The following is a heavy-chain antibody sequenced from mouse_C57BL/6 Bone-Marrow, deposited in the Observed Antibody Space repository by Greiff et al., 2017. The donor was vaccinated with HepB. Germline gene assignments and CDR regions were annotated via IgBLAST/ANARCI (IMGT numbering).Heavy chain of an antibody. D-gene: IGHD2-4*01. CDR3: ARHGDYDGVGAMDY. CDR2: INSDGGST. J-gene: IGHJ4*01. V-gene: IGHV5-2*01. Sequence: EVQLVESGGGLVQPGESLKLSCESNEYEFPSHDMSWVRRTPEKRLELVAAINSDGGSTYYPDTMERRFIISRDNTKKTLYLQMSSLRSEDTALHYCARHGDYDGVGAMDYWGQGTSVTVSS. CDR1: EYEFPSHD.